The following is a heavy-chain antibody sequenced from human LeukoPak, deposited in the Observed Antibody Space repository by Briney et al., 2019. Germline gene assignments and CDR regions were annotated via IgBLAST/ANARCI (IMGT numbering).Heavy chain of an antibody. D-gene: IGHD1-26*01. Sequence: SETLSLTCTVSGGSISSYYWSWIRQPPGKGLEWTGYIYYSGSTNYNPSLKSRVTISVDTSKNQFSLKLSSVTAADTAVYYCARPKQVGATSPFDYWGQGTLVTVSS. J-gene: IGHJ4*02. CDR1: GGSISSYY. V-gene: IGHV4-59*08. CDR2: IYYSGST. CDR3: ARPKQVGATSPFDY.